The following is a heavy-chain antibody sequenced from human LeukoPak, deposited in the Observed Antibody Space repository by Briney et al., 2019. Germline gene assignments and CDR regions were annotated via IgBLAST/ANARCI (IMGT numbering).Heavy chain of an antibody. Sequence: GASVKVSCKVSGYTLTELSMHWVRQAPGKGLEWMGGFDPEDGETIYAQKFQGGVTTTEDTSTDTAYMELSSLRSEDTAVYYCATVAVVVVPAAIPGPYYFDYWGQGTLVTVSS. CDR3: ATVAVVVVPAAIPGPYYFDY. J-gene: IGHJ4*02. CDR1: GYTLTELS. D-gene: IGHD2-2*02. V-gene: IGHV1-24*01. CDR2: FDPEDGET.